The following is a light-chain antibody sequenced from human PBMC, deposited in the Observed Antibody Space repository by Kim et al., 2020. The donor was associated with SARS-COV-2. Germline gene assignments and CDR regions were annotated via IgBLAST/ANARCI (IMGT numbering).Light chain of an antibody. CDR2: GAS. CDR3: QQYGSTEA. CDR1: QSVSSSY. V-gene: IGKV3-20*01. Sequence: LSPGERATLSCRASQSVSSSYLAWYQQKPGQAPRLLIYGASSRATGIPDRFSGSGSGTDFTLTISRLEPEDFAVYYCQQYGSTEAFGQGTKVDIK. J-gene: IGKJ1*01.